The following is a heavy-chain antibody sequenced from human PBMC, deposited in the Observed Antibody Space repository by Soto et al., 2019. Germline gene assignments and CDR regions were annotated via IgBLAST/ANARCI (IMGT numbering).Heavy chain of an antibody. J-gene: IGHJ4*02. CDR3: ARSRITGTIFDY. Sequence: SETLSLTCTVSGGSISSSSYYWGWIRQPPGKGLEWIGSIYYSGSTYYNPSLKSRVTISVDTSKNQFSLKLSSVTAADTAVYYCARSRITGTIFDYWGQGTLVTVSS. D-gene: IGHD1-7*01. V-gene: IGHV4-39*01. CDR1: GGSISSSSYY. CDR2: IYYSGST.